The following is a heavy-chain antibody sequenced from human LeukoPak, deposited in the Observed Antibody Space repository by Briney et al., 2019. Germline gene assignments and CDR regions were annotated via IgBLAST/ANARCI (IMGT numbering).Heavy chain of an antibody. D-gene: IGHD6-13*01. CDR3: ASPTPNIAAAVSAY. CDR1: GFIVSHKY. J-gene: IGHJ4*02. Sequence: GGSLRLSCAASGFIVSHKYMNWVRQAPGKGLEWVSVIYSGGTTYYADSVKGRFTISRDNSKNTLYLQMNSLRAEDTAVYYCASPTPNIAAAVSAYWGQGTLVTVSS. CDR2: IYSGGTT. V-gene: IGHV3-66*01.